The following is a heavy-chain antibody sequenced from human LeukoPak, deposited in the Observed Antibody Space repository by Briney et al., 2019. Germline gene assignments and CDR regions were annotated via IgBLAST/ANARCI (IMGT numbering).Heavy chain of an antibody. CDR1: GFTFSSYA. J-gene: IGHJ4*02. CDR3: AKDRGITMVRGGGGADY. CDR2: ISGSGGST. D-gene: IGHD3-10*01. Sequence: GGSLRLSCAASGFTFSSYAMSWVRQAPGKGPEWVSAISGSGGSTYYADSVKGRFTISRDNSKNTLYLQMNSLRAEDTAVYYCAKDRGITMVRGGGGADYWGQGTLVTVSS. V-gene: IGHV3-23*01.